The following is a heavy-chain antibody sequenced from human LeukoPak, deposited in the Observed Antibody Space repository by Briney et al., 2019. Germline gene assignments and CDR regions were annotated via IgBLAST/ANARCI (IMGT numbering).Heavy chain of an antibody. V-gene: IGHV3-30*04. Sequence: GGSLRLSCSASGFTFSTYAMHWVRQAPGKGLEWVAVISYDGSNKYYADSVKGRFTISRDNSKNTLYLQMNSLRAEDAAVYFCAKAPVTSCRGAYCYPFDSWGQGTLVTVSS. D-gene: IGHD2-21*01. CDR3: AKAPVTSCRGAYCYPFDS. CDR2: ISYDGSNK. J-gene: IGHJ4*02. CDR1: GFTFSTYA.